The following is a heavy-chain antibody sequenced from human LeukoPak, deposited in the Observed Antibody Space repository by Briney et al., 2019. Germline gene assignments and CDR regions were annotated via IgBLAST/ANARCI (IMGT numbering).Heavy chain of an antibody. CDR1: GGSFSGYY. J-gene: IGHJ4*02. CDR3: AKLIAAAAPIDY. V-gene: IGHV4-34*01. Sequence: PSETLSLTCAVYGGSFSGYYWSWIRQPPGKGLEWIGEINHSGSTNYNPSLKSRVTISVDTSKNQFSLKLSSVTAADTAVYYCAKLIAAAAPIDYWGQGTLVTVSS. D-gene: IGHD6-13*01. CDR2: INHSGST.